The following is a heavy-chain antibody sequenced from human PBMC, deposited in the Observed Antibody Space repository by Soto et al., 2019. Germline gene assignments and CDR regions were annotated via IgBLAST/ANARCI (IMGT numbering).Heavy chain of an antibody. Sequence: EVQLVESGGGLVKPGGSLRLSCAASGFTFSSYIMNWFRQAPGKGLEWVSSITSASGYLSYADSVKGRFTVSRDNAKNSLYLQMNNLRVEDTAVYFCAREESDTFDYWGQGTLVIVSS. CDR1: GFTFSSYI. V-gene: IGHV3-21*01. CDR3: AREESDTFDY. J-gene: IGHJ4*02. CDR2: ITSASGYL.